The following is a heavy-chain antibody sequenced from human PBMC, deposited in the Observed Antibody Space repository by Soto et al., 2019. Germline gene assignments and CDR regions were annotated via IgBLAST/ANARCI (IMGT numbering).Heavy chain of an antibody. V-gene: IGHV4-59*01. CDR3: ASNQLGRIDY. Sequence: PSETLSLTCTVSGGSISSYYWSWIRQPPGKGLEWIGYIYYSGSTNYNPSLKSRVTISVDTSKNQFSLKLTSVTAADTAVYYCASNQLGRIDYWGQGTLVTVSS. CDR2: IYYSGST. CDR1: GGSISSYY. J-gene: IGHJ4*02. D-gene: IGHD1-1*01.